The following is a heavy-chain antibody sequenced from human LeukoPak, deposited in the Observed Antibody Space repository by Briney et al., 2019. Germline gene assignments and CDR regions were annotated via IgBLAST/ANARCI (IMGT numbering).Heavy chain of an antibody. CDR2: IITIFGTA. CDR3: ASPGYCSGGSCYDPNYYCYGMDV. J-gene: IGHJ6*04. Sequence: SVKLSCKASGGTFSSYAISWVRQAPGQGLEWMGGIITIFGTANYAQKLQGRVTITTDKSTTTAYMELNSLRSEDTDVYYCASPGYCSGGSCYDPNYYCYGMDVWGKGTTVTVSS. V-gene: IGHV1-69*05. D-gene: IGHD2-15*01. CDR1: GGTFSSYA.